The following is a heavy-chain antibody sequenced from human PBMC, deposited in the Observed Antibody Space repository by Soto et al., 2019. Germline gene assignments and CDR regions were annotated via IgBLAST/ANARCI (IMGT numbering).Heavy chain of an antibody. D-gene: IGHD6-19*01. V-gene: IGHV4-61*01. CDR2: IYTSGST. CDR3: AGDPGIAVPTI. Sequence: SETLSLTCTVSGGSVSSGSYYWSWIRQPPGKGLEWIGRIYTSGSTNYNPSLKSRVTMSVDTSKNQFSLKLSSVTAADTAVYYCAGDPGIAVPTIWGQGTMVTVSS. CDR1: GGSVSSGSYY. J-gene: IGHJ3*02.